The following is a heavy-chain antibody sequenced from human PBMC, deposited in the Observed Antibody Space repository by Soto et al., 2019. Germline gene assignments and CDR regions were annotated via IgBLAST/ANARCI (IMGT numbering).Heavy chain of an antibody. V-gene: IGHV1-3*05. CDR1: GYTFISYA. Sequence: QVQLVQSGAEERKPGASVKLSCRAPGYTFISYAIHWVRQAPGQRLEWMGWVNPATGHTEYSQKFQGRITITRDTSAKPGYMELRSLRSEDTAVYYCAREGWFLDDVGQGTLVTVSS. D-gene: IGHD3-10*01. J-gene: IGHJ4*02. CDR2: VNPATGHT. CDR3: AREGWFLDD.